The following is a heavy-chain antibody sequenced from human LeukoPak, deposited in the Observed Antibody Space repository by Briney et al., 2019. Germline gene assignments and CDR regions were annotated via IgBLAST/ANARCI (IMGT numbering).Heavy chain of an antibody. CDR3: ATSYSYGSFGY. CDR1: GGSISSYY. J-gene: IGHJ4*02. D-gene: IGHD5-18*01. V-gene: IGHV4-59*01. CDR2: IYYSGST. Sequence: SETLSLTCTVSGGSISSYYWSWIRQPPGKGLEWIGYIYYSGSTNYNPSLKSRVTISVDTSKNQFSLKLSSGTAADTAVYYCATSYSYGSFGYWGQGTLVTVSS.